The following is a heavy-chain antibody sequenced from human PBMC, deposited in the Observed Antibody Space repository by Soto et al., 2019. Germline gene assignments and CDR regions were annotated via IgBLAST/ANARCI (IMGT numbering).Heavy chain of an antibody. V-gene: IGHV4-59*11. CDR3: ARSPSSSSWYHFDY. CDR2: IYYSGST. D-gene: IGHD6-13*01. J-gene: IGHJ4*02. Sequence: SGTLSLTCTVSGGSISSHYWSWLRQPPGKGLERIGYIYYSGSTNYNPSLESRVTISVDTSKNQFSLKLSSVTTADTAVYYCARSPSSSSWYHFDYWGQGTLVTVSS. CDR1: GGSISSHY.